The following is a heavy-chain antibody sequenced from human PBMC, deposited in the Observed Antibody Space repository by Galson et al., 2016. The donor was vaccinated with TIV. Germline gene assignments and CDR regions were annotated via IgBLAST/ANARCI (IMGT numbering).Heavy chain of an antibody. V-gene: IGHV3-7*01. CDR3: ARNNWNYEGAFDI. CDR2: IKQDGSEK. D-gene: IGHD1-7*01. Sequence: SLRLSCAASGFTFSSYWLSWVRQAPGKGLEWVANIKQDGSEKHYVDSVKGRFTIPRDNAKNSLYLQMNSLRAEDTAVYYCARNNWNYEGAFDIWGQGTMVTVSS. CDR1: GFTFSSYW. J-gene: IGHJ3*02.